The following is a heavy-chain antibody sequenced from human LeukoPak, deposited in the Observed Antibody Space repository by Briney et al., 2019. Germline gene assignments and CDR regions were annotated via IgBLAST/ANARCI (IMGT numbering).Heavy chain of an antibody. CDR3: ARDLSDISGPTLIY. D-gene: IGHD3-22*01. J-gene: IGHJ4*02. CDR2: IYYSGST. CDR1: GGSISSGGYY. V-gene: IGHV4-31*03. Sequence: SETLSLTCTVSGGSISSGGYYWSWIRQHPGKGLEWIGYIYYSGSTYYNPSLKSRVTISVDTSKNQFSLKLSSVTAADTAVYYCARDLSDISGPTLIYWGQGTLVTVSS.